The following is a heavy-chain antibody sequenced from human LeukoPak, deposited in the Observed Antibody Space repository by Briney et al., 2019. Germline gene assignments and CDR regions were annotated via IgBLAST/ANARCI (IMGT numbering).Heavy chain of an antibody. CDR3: TTGLFVLDSGSYYVDY. D-gene: IGHD1-26*01. CDR1: GFTFSNAW. V-gene: IGHV3-15*01. J-gene: IGHJ4*02. Sequence: PGGSLRLSCAASGFTFSNAWMSWVRQAPGKGLEWVGRIKSKTDGGTTDYAAPVKGRFTISRDDSKNTLYLQMNSLKTEDTAVYYCTTGLFVLDSGSYYVDYWGQGTLVTVSS. CDR2: IKSKTDGGTT.